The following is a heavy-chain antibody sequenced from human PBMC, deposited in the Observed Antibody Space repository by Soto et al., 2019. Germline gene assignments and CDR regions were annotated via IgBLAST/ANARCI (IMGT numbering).Heavy chain of an antibody. CDR2: IYPGDYDN. CDR3: ARHTAWGSSSAVIENYYYGIDF. J-gene: IGHJ6*02. V-gene: IGHV5-51*01. Sequence: PGEAPKTSRRGPGYSFHSYCIGLVPQIPGKGLEWMGIIYPGDYDNRYSPSFQGQVHISADQSISTAYLQCSSLKASDTAMYYCARHTAWGSSSAVIENYYYGIDFWGPGTTVTVSS. CDR1: GYSFHSYC. D-gene: IGHD6-6*01.